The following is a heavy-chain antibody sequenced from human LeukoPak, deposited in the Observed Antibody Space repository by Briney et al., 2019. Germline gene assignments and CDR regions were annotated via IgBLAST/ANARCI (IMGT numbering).Heavy chain of an antibody. D-gene: IGHD1-26*01. CDR3: ARLGSGSYSDY. CDR2: INHSGRT. V-gene: IGHV4-34*01. Sequence: SETLSLTCAVYGGSFSGYYWSWIRQPPGKGLEWIGEINHSGRTYYNPSLKSRVTISEDTSKNQFSLNLSSVTAADTAVYYCARLGSGSYSDYWGQGTLVTVSS. CDR1: GGSFSGYY. J-gene: IGHJ4*02.